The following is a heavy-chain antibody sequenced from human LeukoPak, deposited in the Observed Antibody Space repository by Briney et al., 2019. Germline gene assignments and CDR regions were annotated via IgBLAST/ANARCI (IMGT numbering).Heavy chain of an antibody. Sequence: GVPLQISSKASGCNIADYWIGWGRPKPGKGLEWMGITFPGDSESKYSPSFQGRVSFSADKSFTTAYLHWNSLEASDSAMYYCARHGRTEKWSVDYGGQGTLVTVAS. J-gene: IGHJ4*02. V-gene: IGHV5-51*01. CDR2: TFPGDSES. CDR3: ARHGRTEKWSVDY. CDR1: GCNIADYW. D-gene: IGHD2-15*01.